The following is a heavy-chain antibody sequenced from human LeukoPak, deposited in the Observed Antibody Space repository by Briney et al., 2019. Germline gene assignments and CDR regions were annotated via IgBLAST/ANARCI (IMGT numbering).Heavy chain of an antibody. CDR3: ATRGGLPRRFDY. Sequence: SETLSLTCTVSGGSISSYYWSWIRQPPGKGLEWIGYIYDSGSTNYNPSLKSRVTISVDTSKNQFSLKLSSVTAADTAVYYCATRGGLPRRFDYWGQGTLVTVSS. V-gene: IGHV4-59*01. CDR2: IYDSGST. J-gene: IGHJ4*02. CDR1: GGSISSYY. D-gene: IGHD3-16*01.